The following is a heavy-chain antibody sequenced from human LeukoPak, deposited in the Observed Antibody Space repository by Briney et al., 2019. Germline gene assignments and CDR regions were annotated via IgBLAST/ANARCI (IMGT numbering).Heavy chain of an antibody. V-gene: IGHV3-9*01. CDR2: ISWNSGSI. CDR3: AKDIATDYDILTGYYLFDY. J-gene: IGHJ4*02. Sequence: GGSLRLSCAASGFTFDDYAMHWVRQAPGKGLEWVSGISWNSGSIGYADCVKGRVTISRDNAKNSLHLQMNSLRAEDTALYYCAKDIATDYDILTGYYLFDYWGQGTLVTVSS. CDR1: GFTFDDYA. D-gene: IGHD3-9*01.